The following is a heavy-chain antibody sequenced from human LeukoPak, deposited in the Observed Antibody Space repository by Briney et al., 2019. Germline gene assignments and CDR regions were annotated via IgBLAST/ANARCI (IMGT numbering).Heavy chain of an antibody. CDR1: GFTFSNYV. Sequence: PGGSLRLSCAASGFTFSNYVMNWVRQAPGKGLEWVSGISGSGTNTHYTDSVKGRFTISRDNSKNTLYPQVNSLRSEDTAVYYCAKDLPIQDWGQGTLVTVSS. CDR2: ISGSGTNT. J-gene: IGHJ1*01. V-gene: IGHV3-23*01. CDR3: AKDLPIQD.